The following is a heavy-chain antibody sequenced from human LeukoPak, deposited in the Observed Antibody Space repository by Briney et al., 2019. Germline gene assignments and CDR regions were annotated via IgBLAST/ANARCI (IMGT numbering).Heavy chain of an antibody. CDR1: GYSFSNYW. V-gene: IGHV5-51*01. D-gene: IGHD2-8*01. CDR3: ARLMEGYYYDMDV. CDR2: IYPGDSDT. J-gene: IGHJ6*03. Sequence: GESLKISCKGSGYSFSNYWIAWVRQMPGKGLEWMGIIYPGDSDTRYSPSFQGQVTISADKSFTTAYLQWSSLKASDTAMYYCARLMEGYYYDMDVWGKGNTVTVSS.